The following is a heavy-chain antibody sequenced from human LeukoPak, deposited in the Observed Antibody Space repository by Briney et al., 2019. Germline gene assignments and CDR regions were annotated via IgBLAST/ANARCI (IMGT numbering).Heavy chain of an antibody. CDR3: ARVPRQDGYKDY. J-gene: IGHJ4*02. CDR2: IYHSGST. D-gene: IGHD5-24*01. CDR1: GYSISSGYY. Sequence: SETLSLTCAVSGYSISSGYYWGWIRQPPGKGLEWIGSIYHSGSTYYNPSLKSRVTISVDTSKNQFSLKLSSVTAADTAVYYCARVPRQDGYKDYWGQGTLVTVSS. V-gene: IGHV4-38-2*01.